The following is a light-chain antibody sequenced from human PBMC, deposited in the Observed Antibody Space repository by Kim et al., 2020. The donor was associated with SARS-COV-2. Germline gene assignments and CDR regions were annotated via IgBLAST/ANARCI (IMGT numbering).Light chain of an antibody. CDR2: AAS. V-gene: IGKV1-27*01. CDR3: QKCDSAPWT. J-gene: IGKJ1*01. Sequence: SATDGDRVTITGRASQDISNYLAWFQLKPGKAAKLLIYAASALQPGVPARFSGSGSGTDFTLTVTSLQPEDVATYYCQKCDSAPWTFGQGTKVDIK. CDR1: QDISNY.